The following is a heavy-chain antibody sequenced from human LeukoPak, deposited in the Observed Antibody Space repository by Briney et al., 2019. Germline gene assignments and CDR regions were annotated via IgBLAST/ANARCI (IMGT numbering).Heavy chain of an antibody. CDR2: IYTSGST. D-gene: IGHD3-16*01. V-gene: IGHV4-4*07. J-gene: IGHJ6*03. CDR1: GGSISSYY. CDR3: ARCYGKFYYYYMDV. Sequence: SETLSLTCTVSGGSISSYYWSWIRQPAGKGLEWIGRIYTSGSTNYNPSLKSRVTMSVDTSKNQFSLKLNSVTAADTAVYYCARCYGKFYYYYMDVWGKGTTVTVSS.